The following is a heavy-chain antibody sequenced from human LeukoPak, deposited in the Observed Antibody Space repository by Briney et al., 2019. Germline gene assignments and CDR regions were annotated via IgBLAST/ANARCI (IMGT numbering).Heavy chain of an antibody. J-gene: IGHJ4*02. CDR1: GGPISTSSYY. CDR3: ARHLRREALTSSHFDH. D-gene: IGHD3-9*01. V-gene: IGHV4-39*01. Sequence: PSETLSLTCAVSGGPISTSSYYWDWIRQSPGKGLEWIGSIFYSGTTYYNPSFTSRLTMSVDTSKNQFSLKLNSVTAADTAVYYCARHLRREALTSSHFDHWGQGTLVTVSS. CDR2: IFYSGTT.